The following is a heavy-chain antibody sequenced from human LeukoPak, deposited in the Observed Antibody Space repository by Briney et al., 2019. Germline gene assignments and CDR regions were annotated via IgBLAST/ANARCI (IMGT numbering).Heavy chain of an antibody. Sequence: ASVKVSCKTSGYSFTSYDISWVRQAPGQGLEWMGWISAYNGNTNYAQKLQGRVTMTTDTSTSTAYMELRSLRSDDTAVYYCATGGTQWLAYTFDYWGQGTLVTVSS. CDR3: ATGGTQWLAYTFDY. CDR2: ISAYNGNT. V-gene: IGHV1-18*01. CDR1: GYSFTSYD. J-gene: IGHJ4*02. D-gene: IGHD6-19*01.